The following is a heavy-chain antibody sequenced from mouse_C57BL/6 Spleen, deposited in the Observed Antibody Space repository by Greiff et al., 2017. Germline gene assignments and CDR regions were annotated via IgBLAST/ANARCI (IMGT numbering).Heavy chain of an antibody. CDR3: ARYGSSGYHDY. CDR2: IRNKANGYTT. J-gene: IGHJ2*01. D-gene: IGHD3-2*02. CDR1: GFTFTDYY. Sequence: EVQRVESGGGLVQPGGSLSLSCAASGFTFTDYYMSWVRQPPGKALEWLGFIRNKANGYTTEYSASVKGRFTISRDNSQSILYLQMNALRAEDSATYYCARYGSSGYHDYWGQGTTLTVSS. V-gene: IGHV7-3*01.